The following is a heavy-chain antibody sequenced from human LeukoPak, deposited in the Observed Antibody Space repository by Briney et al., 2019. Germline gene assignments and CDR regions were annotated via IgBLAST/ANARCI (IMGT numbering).Heavy chain of an antibody. Sequence: GESLKISCKGSGYSFTTYWIGWVRQMPGKGLEWMAIIYPGDSDTRYSPSFQGQVTISADKSISTAYLQWSSLKASDTAMYYCARLRRYYDSSGYYPSPLPDYWGQGTLVTVSS. CDR3: ARLRRYYDSSGYYPSPLPDY. CDR1: GYSFTTYW. J-gene: IGHJ4*02. CDR2: IYPGDSDT. V-gene: IGHV5-51*01. D-gene: IGHD3-22*01.